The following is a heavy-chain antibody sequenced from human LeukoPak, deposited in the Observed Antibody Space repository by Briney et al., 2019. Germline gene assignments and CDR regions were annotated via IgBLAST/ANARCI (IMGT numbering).Heavy chain of an antibody. D-gene: IGHD5-18*01. CDR2: INHSGST. CDR1: GGSFSGYY. V-gene: IGHV4-34*01. J-gene: IGHJ4*02. CDR3: ARVGDTAPFFDY. Sequence: SETLSLTCAVYGGSFSGYYWSWIRQPPGKGLEWIGEINHSGSTNYNPSLKSRVTISVDTSKNQFSLKLSSVTAADTAVYYCARVGDTAPFFDYWGQGTLVTVSS.